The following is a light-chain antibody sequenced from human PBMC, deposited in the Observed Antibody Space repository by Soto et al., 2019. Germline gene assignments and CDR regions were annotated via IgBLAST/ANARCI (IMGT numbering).Light chain of an antibody. Sequence: DIQMTQSPSTLSASVGDRVTITCRASQSISTWLAWYQQKPWKAPKLLIYKASSLESGVPSRFSGSGSGTEFTLTISSLQPDDFATYCCQQYNTYTLTFGGGTTVEIK. V-gene: IGKV1-5*03. CDR3: QQYNTYTLT. J-gene: IGKJ4*01. CDR2: KAS. CDR1: QSISTW.